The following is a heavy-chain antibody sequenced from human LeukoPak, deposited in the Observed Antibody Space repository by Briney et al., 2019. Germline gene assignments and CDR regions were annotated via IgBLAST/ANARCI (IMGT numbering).Heavy chain of an antibody. CDR2: IRTKAFGATT. D-gene: IGHD3-10*01. J-gene: IGHJ4*02. CDR3: TRVLGRYYYGSGSYNPLDY. Sequence: GGSLRLSCTVSGFTFGDYAMSWVRQAPGKGLEWVGFIRTKAFGATTEYAASVKGRFTISRDDSKSIAYLQMISLETEDTAVYYCTRVLGRYYYGSGSYNPLDYWGQGTLVTVSS. V-gene: IGHV3-49*04. CDR1: GFTFGDYA.